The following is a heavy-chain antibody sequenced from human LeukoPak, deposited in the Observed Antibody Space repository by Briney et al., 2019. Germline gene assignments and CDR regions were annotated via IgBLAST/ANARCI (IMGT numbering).Heavy chain of an antibody. CDR2: ISSSSSAI. Sequence: PGGSLRLSCAASGFTFSSYTMNWVRQAPGKGLEWVSYISSSSSAIFYADSVKGRFTISRDNAKNSLYLQMNSPRDEDTAVYFCARDPGDYWRQGALVTVSS. D-gene: IGHD3-10*01. V-gene: IGHV3-48*02. CDR3: ARDPGDY. CDR1: GFTFSSYT. J-gene: IGHJ4*02.